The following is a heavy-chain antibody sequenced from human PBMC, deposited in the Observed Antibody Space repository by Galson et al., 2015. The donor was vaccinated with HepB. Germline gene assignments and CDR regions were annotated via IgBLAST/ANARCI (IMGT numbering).Heavy chain of an antibody. D-gene: IGHD3-10*01. CDR2: IGGNGGNR. Sequence: SLRLSCAASGFTFSSYGMSWVRQAPGKGLEWVSVIGGNGGNRHYADSVKGRFTISRDNSKNTLFLQMNSLRAEDAAVYYCVANQCAPGSYFFFHYWGQGTLVTVSS. V-gene: IGHV3-23*01. CDR3: VANQCAPGSYFFFHY. J-gene: IGHJ4*02. CDR1: GFTFSSYG.